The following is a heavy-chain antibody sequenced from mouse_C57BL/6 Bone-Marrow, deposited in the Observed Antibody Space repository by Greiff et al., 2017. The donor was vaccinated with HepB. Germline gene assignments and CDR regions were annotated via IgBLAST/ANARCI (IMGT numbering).Heavy chain of an antibody. CDR1: GYTFTSYW. D-gene: IGHD2-5*01. CDR3: ASEDEDHSNYYAMDY. J-gene: IGHJ4*01. Sequence: QVHVKQPGAELVKPGASVKMSCKASGYTFTSYWITWVKQRPGQGLEWIGDIYPGSGSTNYNEKFKSKATLTVDTSSSTASMQLSSLTSEDSAVYYCASEDEDHSNYYAMDYWGQGTSVTVSS. CDR2: IYPGSGST. V-gene: IGHV1-55*01.